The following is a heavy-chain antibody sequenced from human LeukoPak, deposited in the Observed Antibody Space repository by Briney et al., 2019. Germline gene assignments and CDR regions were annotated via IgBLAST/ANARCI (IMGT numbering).Heavy chain of an antibody. D-gene: IGHD6-19*01. CDR1: GGSISSYY. CDR2: IYYSGST. V-gene: IGHV4-59*01. CDR3: AREDAVAGRGFDP. Sequence: SETLSLTCTVSGGSISSYYWSWIRQPPGKGLEWIGYIYYSGSTNYNPSLKSRVTISVDTSTNQFSLKLSSLTAADTAVYYCAREDAVAGRGFDPWGQGTLVTVSS. J-gene: IGHJ5*02.